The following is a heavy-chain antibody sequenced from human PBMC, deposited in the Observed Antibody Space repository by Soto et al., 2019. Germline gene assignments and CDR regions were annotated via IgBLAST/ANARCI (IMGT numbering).Heavy chain of an antibody. Sequence: GGSLRLSCAASGFTFSSYGMHWVRQAPGKGLEWVAVISYDGSNKYYADSVKGRFTISRDNSKNTLYLQMNSLRAEDTAVYYCAKDGLMAYYYYYGMDVWGQGTTVTVSS. J-gene: IGHJ6*02. CDR2: ISYDGSNK. D-gene: IGHD2-8*01. V-gene: IGHV3-30*18. CDR1: GFTFSSYG. CDR3: AKDGLMAYYYYYGMDV.